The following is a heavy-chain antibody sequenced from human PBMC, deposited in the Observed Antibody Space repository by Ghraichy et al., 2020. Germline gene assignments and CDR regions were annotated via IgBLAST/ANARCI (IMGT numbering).Heavy chain of an antibody. D-gene: IGHD1-26*01. V-gene: IGHV1-8*01. CDR3: ARHDSGSSTGGDY. CDR2: MNPNSGNT. Sequence: ASVKVSCKASGYTFTNYNINWVRQATGQGLEWMGWMNPNSGNTGNAQKFQGRVTMTRNTSISTAYMELSSLRSEDTAVYYCARHDSGSSTGGDYWGQGTLVTVSS. J-gene: IGHJ4*02. CDR1: GYTFTNYN.